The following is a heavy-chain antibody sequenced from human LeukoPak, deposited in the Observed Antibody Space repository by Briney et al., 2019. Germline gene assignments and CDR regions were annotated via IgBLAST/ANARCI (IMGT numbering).Heavy chain of an antibody. Sequence: SETLSLTCAVYGGSFSGYYWGWIRQPPGRGLEWIGEINHSGSTNYSPSLKSRVTISVDTSKNQFSLKLRSVTAADTAVYYCARGYGSGSYYHHWGQGNLVTVSS. CDR2: INHSGST. J-gene: IGHJ4*02. CDR1: GGSFSGYY. D-gene: IGHD3-10*01. CDR3: ARGYGSGSYYHH. V-gene: IGHV4-34*01.